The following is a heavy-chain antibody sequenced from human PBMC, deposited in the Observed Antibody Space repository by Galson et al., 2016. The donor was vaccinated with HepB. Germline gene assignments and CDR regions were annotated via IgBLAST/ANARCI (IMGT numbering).Heavy chain of an antibody. CDR3: ARDSGRYYIDY. J-gene: IGHJ4*02. V-gene: IGHV3-7*03. D-gene: IGHD3-10*01. Sequence: SLRLSCAASGFVFSAYGMHWVRQAPGKGLEWVANMKQGGSEKYSVDSVKGRFTISRDNVKNLLYLQMNSLRVEDTAVYYCARDSGRYYIDYWGQGILVTVSS. CDR2: MKQGGSEK. CDR1: GFVFSAYG.